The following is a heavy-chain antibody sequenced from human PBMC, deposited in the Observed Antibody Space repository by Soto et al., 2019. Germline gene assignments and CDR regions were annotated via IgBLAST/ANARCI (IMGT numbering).Heavy chain of an antibody. D-gene: IGHD3-3*01. J-gene: IGHJ4*02. CDR2: HYSGGST. V-gene: IGHV3-53*05. CDR3: AKGRYDFWSPYYFDS. CDR1: GFSVSSNY. Sequence: GGSLRLSCAISGFSVSSNYLSWVRQAPGKGLEWVSVHYSGGSTYYADSVQGRFTISRDNARNSLYLQMDSLRDEDTALYYCAKGRYDFWSPYYFDSWGQGTLVTVSS.